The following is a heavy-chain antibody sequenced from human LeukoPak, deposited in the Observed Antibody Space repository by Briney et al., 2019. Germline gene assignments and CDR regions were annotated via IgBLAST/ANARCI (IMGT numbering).Heavy chain of an antibody. D-gene: IGHD3-9*01. V-gene: IGHV1-3*03. CDR1: GYTFTSYA. CDR3: ARGYDILTGYYTTGGFDI. CDR2: INAGNGNT. J-gene: IGHJ3*02. Sequence: VASVKVSCKASGYTFTSYAMHWVRRAPGQRLEWTGWINAGNGNTKYSQEFQGRVTITRDTSASTAYMELSSLRSEDMAVYYCARGYDILTGYYTTGGFDIWGQGTMVTVSS.